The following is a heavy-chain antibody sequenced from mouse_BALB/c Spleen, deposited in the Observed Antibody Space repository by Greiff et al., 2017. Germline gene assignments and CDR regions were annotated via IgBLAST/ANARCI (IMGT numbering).Heavy chain of an antibody. CDR2: ISYSGST. Sequence: EVKLVESGPGLVKPSQSLSLTCTVTGYSITSDYAWNWIRQFPGNKLEWMGYISYSGSTSYNPSLKSRISITRDTSKNQFFLQLNSVTTEDTATYYCARSGFAYWGQGTLVTVSA. CDR1: GYSITSDYA. V-gene: IGHV3-2*02. J-gene: IGHJ3*01. CDR3: ARSGFAY.